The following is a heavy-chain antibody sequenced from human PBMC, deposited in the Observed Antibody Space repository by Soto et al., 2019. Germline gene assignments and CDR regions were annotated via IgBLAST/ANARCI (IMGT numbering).Heavy chain of an antibody. V-gene: IGHV1-69*01. J-gene: IGHJ5*02. D-gene: IGHD3-3*01. CDR2: IIPIFGTA. CDR3: ARDTSPTIFGVVIRYNWFDP. CDR1: GGTFSSYA. Sequence: QVQLVQSGAEVKKPGSSVKVSCKASGGTFSSYAISWVRQAPGQGLEWMGGIIPIFGTANYAQKFQGRVTITADEYKSTPHMELSSRLSEDKAVYYCARDTSPTIFGVVIRYNWFDPWGQGTRVTVSS.